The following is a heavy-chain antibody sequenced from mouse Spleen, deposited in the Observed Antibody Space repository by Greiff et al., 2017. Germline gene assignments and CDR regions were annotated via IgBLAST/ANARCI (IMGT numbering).Heavy chain of an antibody. CDR3: ARDSSHYFDY. CDR1: GFTFSDYY. Sequence: EVQLVESEGGLVQPGSSMKLSCTASGFTFSDYYMAWVRQVPEKGLEWVANINYDGSSTYYLDSLKSRFIISRDNAKNILYLQMSSLKSEDTATYYCARDSSHYFDYWGQGTTLTVSS. CDR2: INYDGSST. D-gene: IGHD1-1*01. J-gene: IGHJ2*01. V-gene: IGHV5-16*01.